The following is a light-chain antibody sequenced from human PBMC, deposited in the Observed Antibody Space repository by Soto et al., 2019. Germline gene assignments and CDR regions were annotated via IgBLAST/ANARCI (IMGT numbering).Light chain of an antibody. J-gene: IGKJ5*01. CDR3: QQRSNGIT. CDR2: DAS. V-gene: IGKV3-11*01. CDR1: QSVSSY. Sequence: EIVLTQSPATLSLSPGERATLSCRASQSVSSYLAWYQQKPGQAPRLLIYDASNRATGIPARFSGSGSGTDFTLITSSLEPEDFAVYYCQQRSNGITFGQGTRLEIK.